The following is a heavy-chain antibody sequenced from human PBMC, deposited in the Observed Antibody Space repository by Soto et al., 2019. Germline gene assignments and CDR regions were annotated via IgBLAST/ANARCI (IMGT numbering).Heavy chain of an antibody. CDR1: GFTFTRYS. CDR3: ARESEDLTSNFDY. J-gene: IGHJ4*02. V-gene: IGHV3-21*01. Sequence: GGSLRLSCAASGFTFTRYSMNWVRQAPGKGLEWVSSISSTTNYIYYTDSMKGRFTVSRDNAKNSVYLEMNSLSAEDTAVYYCARESEDLTSNFDYWGQGTLVTVSS. CDR2: ISSTTNYI.